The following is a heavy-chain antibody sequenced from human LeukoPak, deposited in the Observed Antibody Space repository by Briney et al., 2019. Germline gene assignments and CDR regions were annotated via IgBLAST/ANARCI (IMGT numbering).Heavy chain of an antibody. V-gene: IGHV3-23*01. CDR1: GFSFSNYA. Sequence: AGGSLRLSCASSGFSFSNYAMGWVRQAPGKGLEWVSLIIASSGSTFYADSVKGRFTISRDNSRDTLYLEMNSLRAEDTAVYYCARDLYFHDSSGYYYGVDYWGQGTLVTVSS. D-gene: IGHD3-22*01. CDR2: IIASSGST. J-gene: IGHJ4*02. CDR3: ARDLYFHDSSGYYYGVDY.